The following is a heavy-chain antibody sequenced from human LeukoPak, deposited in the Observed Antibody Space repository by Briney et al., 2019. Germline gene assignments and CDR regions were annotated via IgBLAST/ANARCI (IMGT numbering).Heavy chain of an antibody. CDR3: ARRSRGGGEPYYYYYMDV. CDR2: VYSSGGS. CDR1: GVSISSSNYY. D-gene: IGHD1-14*01. J-gene: IGHJ6*03. Sequence: SETLSLTCSVSGVSISSSNYYWVWIRQPPGKGLEWIGNVYSSGGSRYNPSLQSRVTFSVDTPDNQFSLKLISGTAADTAVYYCARRSRGGGEPYYYYYMDVWGKGTTVTVSS. V-gene: IGHV4-39*01.